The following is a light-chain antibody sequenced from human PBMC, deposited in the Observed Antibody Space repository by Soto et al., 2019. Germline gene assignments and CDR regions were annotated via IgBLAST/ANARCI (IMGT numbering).Light chain of an antibody. V-gene: IGKV1-39*01. Sequence: DIQMTHSPSSLSASVGDRFTITCRASQSIRSYLNWNQQKPGKAPKLLIYGASSLQSGVPSRFSGSGSGTDFTLTISSLQPEDFATYYCQQSYSTPRTFGQGTKVEIK. CDR2: GAS. CDR1: QSIRSY. J-gene: IGKJ1*01. CDR3: QQSYSTPRT.